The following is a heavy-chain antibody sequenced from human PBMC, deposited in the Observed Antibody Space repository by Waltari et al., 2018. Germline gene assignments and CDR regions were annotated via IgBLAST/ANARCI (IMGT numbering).Heavy chain of an antibody. J-gene: IGHJ5*02. CDR1: GGSISTHF. V-gene: IGHV4-59*11. CDR2: IYSSGST. CDR3: ARASYGSGSSWFDP. D-gene: IGHD3-10*01. Sequence: QVQLQESGPGLVKPSETLSLICSVSGGSISTHFWGWIRQPPGKTLEWIGNIYSSGSTNDNPPLTSRVTISLYMSKNHFSRKLRSVSAADTAVYYCARASYGSGSSWFDPWGQGNLVTVSS.